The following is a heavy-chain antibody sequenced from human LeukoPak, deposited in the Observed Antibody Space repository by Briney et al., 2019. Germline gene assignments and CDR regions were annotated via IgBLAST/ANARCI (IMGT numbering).Heavy chain of an antibody. CDR2: IYSGGTT. CDR1: GFTVSSNY. D-gene: IGHD2-2*01. V-gene: IGHV3-53*01. J-gene: IGHJ4*02. CDR3: AKGYCSSTSCFARPHS. Sequence: PGGSLRLSCAASGFTVSSNYMSWVRQTPGMGLEWVSIIYSGGTTYYADSVKGRFTISRDNSKNTLYLQMNSLRAEDTAVYYCAKGYCSSTSCFARPHSWGQGTLVTVSS.